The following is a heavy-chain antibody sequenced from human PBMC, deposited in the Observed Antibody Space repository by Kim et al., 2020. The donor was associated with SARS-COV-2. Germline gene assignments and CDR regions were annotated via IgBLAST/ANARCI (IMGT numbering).Heavy chain of an antibody. V-gene: IGHV3-30*02. CDR2: ISKDGNNK. D-gene: IGHD3-16*01. Sequence: GGSLRLSCAASGFTFSNYGMHWVRQAPGKGLEWVAFISKDGNNKYYADSVEGRVTMSRDNSKNTLFLQLSSLRAEDTAVYYCANQLWDNFYGMDVWGQVT. CDR3: ANQLWDNFYGMDV. J-gene: IGHJ6*02. CDR1: GFTFSNYG.